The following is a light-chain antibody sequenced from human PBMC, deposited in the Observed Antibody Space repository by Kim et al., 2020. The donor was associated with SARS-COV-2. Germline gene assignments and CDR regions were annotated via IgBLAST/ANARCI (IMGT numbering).Light chain of an antibody. J-gene: IGLJ3*02. CDR2: LNSDGSH. CDR1: SGHSSYA. CDR3: QTWGTGIRV. Sequence: ASVKLTCTLSSGHSSYAIEWHQQQPEKGPRYLMKLNSDGSHSKGDGIPDHFSGSSSGAERYLTISSLQSEDEADYYCQTWGTGIRVFGGGTQLTVL. V-gene: IGLV4-69*01.